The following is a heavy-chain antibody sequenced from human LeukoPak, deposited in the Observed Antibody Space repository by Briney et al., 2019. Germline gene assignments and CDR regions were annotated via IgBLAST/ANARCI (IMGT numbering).Heavy chain of an antibody. Sequence: PGGSLRLSCAASGFTFSSYEMNWVRQAPGKGLEWVSGISGSGGTTNYADSVKGRFTISRDNSKNTLYLQMNSLRAEDTAVYYCAKDENHFWSGYYSNYFDPWGQGTLVTVSS. D-gene: IGHD3-3*02. V-gene: IGHV3-23*01. CDR1: GFTFSSYE. CDR2: ISGSGGTT. CDR3: AKDENHFWSGYYSNYFDP. J-gene: IGHJ5*02.